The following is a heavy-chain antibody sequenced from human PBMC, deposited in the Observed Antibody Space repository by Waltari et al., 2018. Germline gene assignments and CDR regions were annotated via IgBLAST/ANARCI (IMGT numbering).Heavy chain of an antibody. CDR2: ISYDGSNK. D-gene: IGHD3-22*01. CDR1: GFTFSSYA. J-gene: IGHJ4*02. CDR3: ARGAGRDNSGYGPPFDY. Sequence: QVQLVESGGGVVQPGRSLRLSCAASGFTFSSYAMHWVRQAPGKGLEWVAVISYDGSNKYYADSVKGRFTISRDNSKNTLYLQMNSLRAEDTAVYYCARGAGRDNSGYGPPFDYWGQGTLVTVSS. V-gene: IGHV3-30-3*01.